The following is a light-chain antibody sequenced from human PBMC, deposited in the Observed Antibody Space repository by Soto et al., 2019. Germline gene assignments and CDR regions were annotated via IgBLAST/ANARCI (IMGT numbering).Light chain of an antibody. CDR1: QSVLSSSDNKNS. J-gene: IGKJ3*01. CDR3: HQYQSTPVS. CDR2: WAS. V-gene: IGKV4-1*01. Sequence: DIVMTQSPDSLAVSLGERATINCKSSQSVLSSSDNKNSISWYQQKPGQPPKLLIYWASTRESGVPDRFSGSGSGTDFTLSISSLQAEDVAISYCHQYQSTPVSFGPGTRVDVK.